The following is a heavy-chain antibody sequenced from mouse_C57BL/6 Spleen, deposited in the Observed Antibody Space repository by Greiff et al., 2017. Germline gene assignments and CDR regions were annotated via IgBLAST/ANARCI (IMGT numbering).Heavy chain of an antibody. CDR3: AKHDYYGSSYAMDY. CDR2: IWSGGST. CDR1: GFSLTSYG. V-gene: IGHV2-2*01. Sequence: VQLQQSGPGLVQPSQSLSITCTVSGFSLTSYGVHWVRQSPGKGLEWLGVIWSGGSTDYNAAFISRLSISKDNSKSQVFFKMNSLQTDDTAMYYCAKHDYYGSSYAMDYWGQGTSVTVSS. J-gene: IGHJ4*01. D-gene: IGHD1-1*01.